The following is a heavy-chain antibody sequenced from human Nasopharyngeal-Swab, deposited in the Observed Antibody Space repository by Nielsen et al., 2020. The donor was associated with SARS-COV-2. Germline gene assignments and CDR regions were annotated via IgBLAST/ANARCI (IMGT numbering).Heavy chain of an antibody. J-gene: IGHJ4*02. Sequence: GESLKISCAASGFTFSDYYMSWIRQAPGEGLEWVSYISSSGSTIYYADSVKGRFTISRDNAKNSLYLQINSLRAEDTAVYYCARDKTYYPDYWGQGTLVTVSS. CDR3: ARDKTYYPDY. CDR2: ISSSGSTI. D-gene: IGHD3-16*01. CDR1: GFTFSDYY. V-gene: IGHV3-11*01.